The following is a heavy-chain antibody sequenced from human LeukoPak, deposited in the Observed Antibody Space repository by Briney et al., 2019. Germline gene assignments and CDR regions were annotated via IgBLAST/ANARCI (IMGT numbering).Heavy chain of an antibody. CDR1: GYTFTSYG. CDR3: ARDSRGFVSDYFDY. Sequence: GASVKVSCKASGYTFTSYGISWVRQAPGQGLEWMGWISAYNGNTNYAQKLQGRVTMTTDTSTSTAYMELRSLRSDDTAVYYCARDSRGFVSDYFDYWGQGTLVTVSS. V-gene: IGHV1-18*01. J-gene: IGHJ4*02. D-gene: IGHD6-19*01. CDR2: ISAYNGNT.